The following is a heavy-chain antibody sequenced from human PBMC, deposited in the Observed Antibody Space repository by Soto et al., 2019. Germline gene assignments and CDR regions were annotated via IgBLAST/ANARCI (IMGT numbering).Heavy chain of an antibody. V-gene: IGHV3-23*01. CDR3: AKTVQGIFGVVITPMHLDY. D-gene: IGHD3-3*01. CDR2: ISGSGGST. CDR1: GFTFSSYA. Sequence: GGSLRLSCAASGFTFSSYAMSWVRQAPGKGLEWVSAISGSGGSTYYADSVKGRFTISRDNSKNTLYLQMNSLRAEDTAVYYCAKTVQGIFGVVITPMHLDYWGQGTLVTVSS. J-gene: IGHJ4*02.